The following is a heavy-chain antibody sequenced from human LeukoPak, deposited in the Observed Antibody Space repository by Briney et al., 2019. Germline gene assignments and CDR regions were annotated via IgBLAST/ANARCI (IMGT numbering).Heavy chain of an antibody. J-gene: IGHJ3*02. CDR3: ARALVGATYDAFDI. CDR1: GFTFSSYW. V-gene: IGHV3-74*01. CDR2: INSDGSST. Sequence: GGSLRLSCAASGFTFSSYWMHWVRQAPGKGLVWVSRINSDGSSTSYADSVKGRFTISRDNAKNSLYLQMNSLRVEGTAVYYCARALVGATYDAFDIWGQGTMVTVSS. D-gene: IGHD1-26*01.